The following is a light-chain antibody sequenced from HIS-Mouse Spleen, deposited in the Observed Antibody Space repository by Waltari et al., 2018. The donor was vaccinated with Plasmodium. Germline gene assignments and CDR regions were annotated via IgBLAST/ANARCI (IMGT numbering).Light chain of an antibody. CDR2: SNH. CDR1: SSNIGRNT. CDR3: AAWDDSLNGVV. Sequence: QSVLTQPPSASGTPGQRVTISCSGSSSNIGRNTVTWYQQLPGTAPNLLIYSNHQRPSGGPDRLSGSKSGTSASLAISGLQSEDEADYYCAAWDDSLNGVVFGGGTKLTVL. J-gene: IGLJ2*01. V-gene: IGLV1-44*01.